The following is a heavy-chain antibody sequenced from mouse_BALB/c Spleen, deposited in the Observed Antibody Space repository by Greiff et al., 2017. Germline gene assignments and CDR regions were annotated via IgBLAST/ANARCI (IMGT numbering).Heavy chain of an antibody. V-gene: IGHV3-2*02. J-gene: IGHJ2*01. D-gene: IGHD2-3*01. CDR1: GYSITSDYA. CDR2: ISYSGST. CDR3: ARVDGYYTYLDY. Sequence: EVKLLESGPGLVKPSQSLSLTCTVTGYSITSDYAWNWIRQFPGNKLEWMGYISYSGSTSYNPSLKSRISITRDTSKNQFFLQLNSVTTEDTATYYCARVDGYYTYLDYWGQGTTLTVSS.